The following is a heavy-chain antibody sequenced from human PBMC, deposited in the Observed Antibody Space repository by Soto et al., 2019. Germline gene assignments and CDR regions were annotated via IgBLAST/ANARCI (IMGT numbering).Heavy chain of an antibody. J-gene: IGHJ6*03. CDR1: GGTFSSYT. D-gene: IGHD3-10*01. CDR3: ARVFTMGLDYYYYMDV. CDR2: IIPILGIA. Sequence: QVQLVQSGAEVKKPGSSVKVSCKASGGTFSSYTISWVRQAPGQGLEWMGRIIPILGIANYAQKCQGRVTITADKSTSTAYMELSSLRSEDTAVYYCARVFTMGLDYYYYMDVWGKGTTVTVSS. V-gene: IGHV1-69*02.